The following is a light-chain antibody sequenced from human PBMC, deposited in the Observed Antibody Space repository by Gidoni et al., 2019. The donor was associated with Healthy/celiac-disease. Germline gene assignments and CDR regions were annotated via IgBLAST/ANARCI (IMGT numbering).Light chain of an antibody. CDR2: ADS. V-gene: IGLV3-21*02. J-gene: IGLJ1*01. Sequence: SYVRTPPPTVSVAPDQTAMITCGGNNIGSKRVHWYQQKPGQSPVLVVYADSDRPSGIPALFSGSNSGNTATLTISRVEAGDEADYYCQVWDSSSDHLYVFGTGTQVTVL. CDR1: NIGSKR. CDR3: QVWDSSSDHLYV.